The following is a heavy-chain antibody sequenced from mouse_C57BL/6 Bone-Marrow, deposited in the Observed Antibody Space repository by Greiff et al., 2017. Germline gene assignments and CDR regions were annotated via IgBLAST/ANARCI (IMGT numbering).Heavy chain of an antibody. CDR3: ARKRIITTVVDCDFDV. CDR1: GYTFTSYW. Sequence: QVQLQQPGAELVKPGASVTLSCKASGYTFTSYWMHWVKQRPGQGLEWIGMIHPNSGSTNYNEKFKSKATLTVDKSSSTAYMQLSSLTSEDAAVYYCARKRIITTVVDCDFDVWGTGTTVTVSS. V-gene: IGHV1-64*01. D-gene: IGHD1-1*01. J-gene: IGHJ1*03. CDR2: IHPNSGST.